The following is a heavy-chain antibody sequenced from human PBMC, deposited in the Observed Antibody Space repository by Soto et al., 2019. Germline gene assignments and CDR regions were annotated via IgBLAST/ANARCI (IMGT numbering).Heavy chain of an antibody. CDR2: IIPIFGTA. Sequence: SVKVSWKGSGGTFSRYAIRWVRQAPGQGLEWMGGIIPIFGTANYAQKFQGRVTITADESTSTAYMELSSLRSEDTAVYYCARVRIRFGELGAFDIWGQGTMVTVSS. V-gene: IGHV1-69*13. CDR3: ARVRIRFGELGAFDI. CDR1: GGTFSRYA. D-gene: IGHD3-10*01. J-gene: IGHJ3*02.